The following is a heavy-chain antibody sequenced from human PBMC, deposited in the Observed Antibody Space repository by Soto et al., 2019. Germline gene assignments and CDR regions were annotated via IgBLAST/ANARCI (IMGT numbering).Heavy chain of an antibody. CDR2: ISGGGGST. D-gene: IGHD4-17*01. CDR1: GVTFRNYA. V-gene: IGHV3-23*01. CDR3: AKHQRSDYVIDH. Sequence: PGGSLRLSCAASGVTFRNYAMSWVRLAPGKGLEWVSTISGGGGSTYYADSVKGRFTISRDNSESTLYLQLNSLRAEDTAIFYCAKHQRSDYVIDHWGQGILVTVSS. J-gene: IGHJ4*02.